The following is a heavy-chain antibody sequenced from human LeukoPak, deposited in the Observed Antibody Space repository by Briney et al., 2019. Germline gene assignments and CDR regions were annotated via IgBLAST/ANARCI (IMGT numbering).Heavy chain of an antibody. Sequence: GGSLRLSCAASGLTFGSHWMHWVRQAPGKGLVWVSRITNDGSSTTYADSVKGRFTISRDSAKNMLYLQVNSLRAEDTAVYYCARSRGGGITVFGAPRPAFDPWGQGTLVTVSS. CDR1: GLTFGSHW. V-gene: IGHV3-74*01. CDR3: ARSRGGGITVFGAPRPAFDP. D-gene: IGHD3-3*01. CDR2: ITNDGSST. J-gene: IGHJ5*02.